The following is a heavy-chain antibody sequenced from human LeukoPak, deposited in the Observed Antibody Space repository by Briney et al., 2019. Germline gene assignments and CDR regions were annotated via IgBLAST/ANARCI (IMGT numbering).Heavy chain of an antibody. CDR2: ICSGSSYI. V-gene: IGHV3-21*01. CDR3: ARGYYDVLTGHPKNFDY. CDR1: GFTFSSYS. D-gene: IGHD3-9*01. J-gene: IGHJ4*02. Sequence: GGSLRLSCAASGFTFSSYSMNWVRQAPGKGLEWGSSICSGSSYIYYVDSVKGRFTISRDNAKNSLDLQMNSLRAEDTAVYYCARGYYDVLTGHPKNFDYWDQGTLVTVSS.